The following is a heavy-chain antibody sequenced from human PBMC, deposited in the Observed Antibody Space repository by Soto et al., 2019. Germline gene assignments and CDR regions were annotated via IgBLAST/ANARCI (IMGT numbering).Heavy chain of an antibody. CDR3: AREQYCSSTSCSLA. CDR1: GGSISRSNW. Sequence: SETLSLTCAVSGGSISRSNWWRWVRQPPGKGLEWIGEIYHGGDTNYNPSLKSRVAMSVDKSKSQFSLILTSVTAADTAVYYCAREQYCSSTSCSLAWGQGTLVTVSS. J-gene: IGHJ5*02. D-gene: IGHD2-2*01. V-gene: IGHV4-4*02. CDR2: IYHGGDT.